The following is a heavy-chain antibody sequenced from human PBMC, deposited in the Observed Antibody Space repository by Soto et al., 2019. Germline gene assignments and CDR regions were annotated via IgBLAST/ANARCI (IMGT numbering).Heavy chain of an antibody. D-gene: IGHD4-17*01. CDR3: ARVGNGDSAFDY. J-gene: IGHJ4*02. Sequence: SETLSLTCTVSGGSISSYYWSWIRQPPGKGLEWIGYIYYSGSTNYNPSLKSRVTISVDTSKNQFSLKLSSVTAADTAVYYCARVGNGDSAFDYWGQGTLVTVSS. CDR1: GGSISSYY. V-gene: IGHV4-59*01. CDR2: IYYSGST.